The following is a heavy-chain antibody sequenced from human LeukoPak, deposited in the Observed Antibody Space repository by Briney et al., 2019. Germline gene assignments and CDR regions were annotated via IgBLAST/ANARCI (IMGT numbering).Heavy chain of an antibody. D-gene: IGHD3-16*01. J-gene: IGHJ3*02. V-gene: IGHV3-21*01. CDR1: GFTFSSYS. CDR3: ARDSAVVITIDAFDI. CDR2: ISSSSSYI. Sequence: PGGSLRLSCAASGFTFSSYSMNWVRQAPGKGLEWVSSISSSSSYIYYADSVKGRFTISRDNAKNSLYLQMNSLRAEDTAVYYCARDSAVVITIDAFDIWGQGTMVTVSS.